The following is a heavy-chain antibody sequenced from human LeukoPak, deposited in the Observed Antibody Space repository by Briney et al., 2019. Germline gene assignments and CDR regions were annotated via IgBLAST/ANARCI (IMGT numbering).Heavy chain of an antibody. D-gene: IGHD1-26*01. CDR1: GFTFSSYA. CDR3: ARGSYQNKIYSAFGI. CDR2: ISYDGSNK. J-gene: IGHJ3*02. V-gene: IGHV3-30-3*01. Sequence: PGGSLRLSCAASGFTFSSYAMHWVRQAPGKWLEWVAVISYDGSNKYYAESVKGRFTISRDNSKNTLYLQMNSLRAEDTAVYYCARGSYQNKIYSAFGIWGQGTMVTVSS.